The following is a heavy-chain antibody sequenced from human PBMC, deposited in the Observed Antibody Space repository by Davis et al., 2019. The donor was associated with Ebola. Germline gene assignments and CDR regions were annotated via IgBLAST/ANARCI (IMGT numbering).Heavy chain of an antibody. D-gene: IGHD1-26*01. Sequence: ASVKVSCKASGYTFTSYGISWVRQAPGHGLEWLGWISIYHRNTTYVPKLQDRVTMTADTSTTTAYMELRNLRFDDTAVYYCARVPARVGSPVDWYYSHSMDVWGQGTTVTVSS. J-gene: IGHJ6*02. V-gene: IGHV1-18*01. CDR3: ARVPARVGSPVDWYYSHSMDV. CDR1: GYTFTSYG. CDR2: ISIYHRNT.